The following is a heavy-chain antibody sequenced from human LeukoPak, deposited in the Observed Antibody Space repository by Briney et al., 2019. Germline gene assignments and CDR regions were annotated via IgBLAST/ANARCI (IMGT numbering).Heavy chain of an antibody. V-gene: IGHV5-51*01. CDR3: ARLWYSSSSRYFDY. Sequence: GESLKIFCEGSGYSFISYYIGWVRQMPGKGLEWVGIIYPGDSDTRYSPSFQGQVTISADKSISTAYLQWSSLKASDTAMYYCARLWYSSSSRYFDYWGQGTLVTVSS. CDR1: GYSFISYY. J-gene: IGHJ4*02. CDR2: IYPGDSDT. D-gene: IGHD6-13*01.